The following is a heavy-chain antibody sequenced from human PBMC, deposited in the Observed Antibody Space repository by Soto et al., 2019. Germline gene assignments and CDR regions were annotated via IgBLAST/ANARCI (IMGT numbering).Heavy chain of an antibody. CDR2: IYCSGST. Sequence: PLETLSLTCTVSGGSITSGGYYWNWIRQHPGKGLEWIGYIYCSGSTYYNPSLKSRVTISADTSKNQFSLKLSSVTAADTAVYYCAREGGYCSGGGCYRPPHWGQGTLVTVSS. CDR3: AREGGYCSGGGCYRPPH. V-gene: IGHV4-31*03. D-gene: IGHD2-15*01. CDR1: GGSITSGGYY. J-gene: IGHJ4*02.